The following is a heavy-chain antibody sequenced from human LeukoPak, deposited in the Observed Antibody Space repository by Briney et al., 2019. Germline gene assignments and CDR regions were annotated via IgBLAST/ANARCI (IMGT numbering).Heavy chain of an antibody. CDR3: ARRHGASDY. Sequence: TSETLSPTCSVSGGSMSTMSYYWGWIRQAPGKGLEWIGSIYYSGITYHNPSLKSRVTISVDTSKKQFSLELTSVTAADTAVYYCARRHGASDYWGQGTLVTVSS. V-gene: IGHV4-39*01. CDR1: GGSMSTMSYY. D-gene: IGHD4-17*01. CDR2: IYYSGIT. J-gene: IGHJ4*02.